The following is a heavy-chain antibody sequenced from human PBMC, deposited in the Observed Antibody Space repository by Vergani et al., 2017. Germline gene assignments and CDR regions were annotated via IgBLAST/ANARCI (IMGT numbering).Heavy chain of an antibody. J-gene: IGHJ3*02. CDR2: ISYDGSNK. CDR1: GFPFSSYG. Sequence: VQLVESGGGLVQPGGSLRLSCAASGFPFSSYGMHWVRQAPGKGLEWVAVISYDGSNKYYADSVKGRFTISRDNSKNTLYLQMNSLRTEDTAVYYCAKDYYDSSGSAGDGFDIWGQGTMVTVSS. D-gene: IGHD3-22*01. CDR3: AKDYYDSSGSAGDGFDI. V-gene: IGHV3-30*18.